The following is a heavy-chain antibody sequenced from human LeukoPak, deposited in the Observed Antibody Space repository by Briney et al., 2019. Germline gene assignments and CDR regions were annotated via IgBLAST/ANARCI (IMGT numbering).Heavy chain of an antibody. D-gene: IGHD3-10*01. J-gene: IGHJ4*02. CDR1: GYTFTSYG. Sequence: VASVKVSCKASGYTFTSYGISWVRQAPGKGLEWMGRFDPEDGETIYAQTFQGRVTMTADTSTDTVYMELSSLRSEDTAVYYCATEGKMVRGVYTDYWGQGTLVTVSS. CDR3: ATEGKMVRGVYTDY. V-gene: IGHV1-24*01. CDR2: FDPEDGET.